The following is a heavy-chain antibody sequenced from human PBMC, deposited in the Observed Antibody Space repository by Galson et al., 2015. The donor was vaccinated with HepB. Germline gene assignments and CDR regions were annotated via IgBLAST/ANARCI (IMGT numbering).Heavy chain of an antibody. CDR3: ARDYGGNSGWFDP. CDR2: MNPSSGNT. J-gene: IGHJ5*02. CDR1: GYTFTSYD. V-gene: IGHV1-8*01. Sequence: SVKVPCKASGYTFTSYDINWVRQATGQGPEWLGWMNPSSGNTGYAQKFQGRVSLTRDTSISTAYMELSSLRSEDTAIYYCARDYGGNSGWFDPWGQGTLVTVSS. D-gene: IGHD4-23*01.